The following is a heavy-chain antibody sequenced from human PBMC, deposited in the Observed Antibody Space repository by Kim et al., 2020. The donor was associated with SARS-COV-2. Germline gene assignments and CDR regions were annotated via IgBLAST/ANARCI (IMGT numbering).Heavy chain of an antibody. CDR2: FSGIGANV. CDR3: VREARYSRRSSGDYYDY. V-gene: IGHV3-21*06. CDR1: GFIFGRYT. D-gene: IGHD6-19*01. Sequence: GGSLRLSCEASGFIFGRYTMNWVRQAPGKGLEWVSSFSGIGANVYYADSLPGRLSISRDNARDTLFLQMNRLRAEDTGVYYCVREARYSRRSSGDYYDYWGKGTLVTVSS. J-gene: IGHJ4*02.